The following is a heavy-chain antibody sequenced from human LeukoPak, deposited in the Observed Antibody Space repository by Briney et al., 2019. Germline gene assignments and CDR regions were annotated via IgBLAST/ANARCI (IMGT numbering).Heavy chain of an antibody. CDR1: GGSFSGYY. CDR3: ASLGYSSSWGSMDV. V-gene: IGHV4-59*01. Sequence: SETLSLTCAVYGGSFSGYYWSWIRQPPGKGLEWIGYIYYSGSTNYNPSLKSRVTISVDTSKNQFSLKLSSVTAADTAVYYCASLGYSSSWGSMDVWGKGTTVTVSS. J-gene: IGHJ6*04. CDR2: IYYSGST. D-gene: IGHD6-6*01.